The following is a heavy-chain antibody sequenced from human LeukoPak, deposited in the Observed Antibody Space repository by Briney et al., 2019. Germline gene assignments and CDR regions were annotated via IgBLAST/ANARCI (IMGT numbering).Heavy chain of an antibody. D-gene: IGHD5-18*01. J-gene: IGHJ6*03. CDR3: ARGGYSYGSYYYMDV. CDR1: GFTFSSYW. CDR2: INSDGSST. Sequence: GGSLRLSCAASGFTFSSYWMHWVRRAPGKGLVWVSRINSDGSSTSYADSVKGRFTISRDNAKNTLYLQMNSLRAEDTAVYYCARGGYSYGSYYYMDVWGKGTTVTVSS. V-gene: IGHV3-74*01.